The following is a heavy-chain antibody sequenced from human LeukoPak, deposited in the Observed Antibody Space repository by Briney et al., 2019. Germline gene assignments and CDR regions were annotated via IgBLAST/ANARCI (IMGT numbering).Heavy chain of an antibody. CDR1: GGSVSSGSYC. J-gene: IGHJ6*02. CDR2: IYYSGST. Sequence: PSETLSLTCTVSGGSVSSGSYCWSWIRQPPGKGLEWIGYIYYSGSTNYNPSLKSRVTISVDTSKNQFSLKLSSVTAADTAVYYCASLNYDVPYYYYGMDVWGQGTTVTVSS. V-gene: IGHV4-61*01. CDR3: ASLNYDVPYYYYGMDV. D-gene: IGHD1-7*01.